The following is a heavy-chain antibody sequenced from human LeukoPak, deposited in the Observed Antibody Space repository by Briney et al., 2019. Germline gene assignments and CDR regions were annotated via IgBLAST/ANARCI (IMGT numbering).Heavy chain of an antibody. CDR3: ARGLHYDSSGYYSQGY. D-gene: IGHD3-22*01. CDR1: GFTFSSYG. CDR2: IWYDGSNK. V-gene: IGHV3-33*01. Sequence: GGSLRLSCAASGFTFSSYGMHWVRQAPGKGLEWVAVIWYDGSNKYYADSVKGRFTISRDNSKNTLYLQMNSLRADDTAVYYCARGLHYDSSGYYSQGYWGQGTLVTVSS. J-gene: IGHJ4*02.